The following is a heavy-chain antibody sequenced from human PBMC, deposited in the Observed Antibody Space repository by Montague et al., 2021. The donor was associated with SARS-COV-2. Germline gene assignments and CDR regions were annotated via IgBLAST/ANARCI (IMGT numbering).Heavy chain of an antibody. J-gene: IGHJ6*02. Sequence: SLRLSCAASGFTFSSYAMSWVRQAPGKGLEWVSAISGSGGGTYYADSVKGRFTISRDNSKNTLYLQMNSLRAEDTAAYYCAGTLLWFGELLYYYGMDVWGQGTTVTVSS. CDR3: AGTLLWFGELLYYYGMDV. V-gene: IGHV3-23*01. CDR1: GFTFSSYA. CDR2: ISGSGGGT. D-gene: IGHD3-10*01.